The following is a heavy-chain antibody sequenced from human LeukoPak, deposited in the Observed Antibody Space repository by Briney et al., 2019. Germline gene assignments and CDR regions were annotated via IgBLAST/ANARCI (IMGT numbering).Heavy chain of an antibody. V-gene: IGHV3-23*01. J-gene: IGHJ4*02. D-gene: IGHD3-10*01. CDR1: GFTFSSNA. CDR3: AKEYYYGKDGGY. CDR2: IRGSGGGT. Sequence: PGGSLRLSCAASGFTFSSNAMSWVRQAPGKGLEWVSAIRGSGGGTYYADSVKGRFTISRDNSKNTLYLQMSSLRAEDTAVYYCAKEYYYGKDGGYWGQGTLVTVSS.